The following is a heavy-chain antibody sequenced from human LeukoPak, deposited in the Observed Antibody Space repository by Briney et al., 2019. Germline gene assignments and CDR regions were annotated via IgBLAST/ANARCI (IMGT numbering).Heavy chain of an antibody. CDR1: GFTFSSYS. V-gene: IGHV3-48*04. Sequence: GGSLRLSCAASGFTFSSYSMNWVRQAPGKGLEWVSYISSSSSTIYYADSVKGRFTISRDNAKNSLYLQMNSLRAEDTAVYYCARDRPPDYGDYSFDYWGQGTLVTVSS. CDR3: ARDRPPDYGDYSFDY. J-gene: IGHJ4*02. CDR2: ISSSSSTI. D-gene: IGHD4-17*01.